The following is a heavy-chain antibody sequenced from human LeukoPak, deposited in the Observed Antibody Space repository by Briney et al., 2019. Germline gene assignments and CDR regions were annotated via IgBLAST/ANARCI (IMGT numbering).Heavy chain of an antibody. J-gene: IGHJ4*02. CDR3: ATYHFRGDTHYFDY. V-gene: IGHV4-59*01. CDR1: GGSISSYY. CDR2: IYHSGST. Sequence: SETLSLTCTVSGGSISSYYWGWIRQPPGKGLEWIAYIYHSGSTNYNPSLQSRVAISIDTSKNPFALKLRSVTAADTAVYYCATYHFRGDTHYFDYWSQGILVTVSS. D-gene: IGHD3-10*02.